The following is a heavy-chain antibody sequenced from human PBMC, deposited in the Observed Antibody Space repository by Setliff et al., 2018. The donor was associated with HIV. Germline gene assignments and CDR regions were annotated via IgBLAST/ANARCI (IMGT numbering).Heavy chain of an antibody. V-gene: IGHV1-46*01. D-gene: IGHD3-16*01. Sequence: GASVKVSCKASGYTFTSDYIHWVRQAPGQGLEWMGIINPAGNPTSYAQKFQGRVTITRNTSISTAYMELSSLRSEDTAVYYCARDRYYDYVWGSLLGYYYGMDVWGQGTTVTVSS. CDR3: ARDRYYDYVWGSLLGYYYGMDV. J-gene: IGHJ6*02. CDR2: INPAGNPT. CDR1: GYTFTSDY.